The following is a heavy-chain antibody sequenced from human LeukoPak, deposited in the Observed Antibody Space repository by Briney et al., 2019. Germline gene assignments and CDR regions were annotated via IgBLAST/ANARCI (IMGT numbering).Heavy chain of an antibody. V-gene: IGHV3-7*03. D-gene: IGHD2-2*01. CDR1: GFTFSSYW. J-gene: IGHJ3*02. CDR2: IKQDGSEK. Sequence: GGSLRLSCAASGFTFSSYWMSWVRQAPGKGLEWVVNIKQDGSEKYYVDSVKGRFTISRDNAKNSLYLQMNSLRVEDTAVYYCARAKEECSSTSCYAGGSRAFDIRGQGTMVTVSS. CDR3: ARAKEECSSTSCYAGGSRAFDI.